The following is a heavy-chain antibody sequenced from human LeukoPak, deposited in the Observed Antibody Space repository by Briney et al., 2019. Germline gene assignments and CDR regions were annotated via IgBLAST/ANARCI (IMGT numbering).Heavy chain of an antibody. CDR1: GYSFTSYW. CDR2: IYPGDSDT. CDR3: ARELDFGGSNDAFDI. D-gene: IGHD4-23*01. Sequence: GESLKISCQGSGYSFTSYWIGWVRQMPGKGLEWMGIIYPGDSDTRYSPSFQGRVTISVDKSISTAYLQWSTLKASDTAMYYCARELDFGGSNDAFDIWGQGTLVTVSS. J-gene: IGHJ3*02. V-gene: IGHV5-51*01.